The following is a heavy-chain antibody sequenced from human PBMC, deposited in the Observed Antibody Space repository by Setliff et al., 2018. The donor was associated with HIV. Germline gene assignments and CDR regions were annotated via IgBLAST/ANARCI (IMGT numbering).Heavy chain of an antibody. CDR1: GGSISSSNYC. CDR3: ARHRDPPGTSWIYYYYYMDL. D-gene: IGHD6-13*01. CDR2: IYYSGST. V-gene: IGHV4-39*01. J-gene: IGHJ6*03. Sequence: LSLTCTVSGGSISSSNYCWGWIRQPPGKGLEWIGSIYYSGSTYYNPSLKSRVTISVDTSKNQFSLKLRSVTAADTGVYYCARHRDPPGTSWIYYYYYMDLWGEGTTVTVSS.